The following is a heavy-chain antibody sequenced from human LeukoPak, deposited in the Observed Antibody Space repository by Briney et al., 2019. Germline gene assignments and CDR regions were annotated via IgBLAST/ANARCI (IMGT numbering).Heavy chain of an antibody. CDR3: TREWDLRLYYFDY. V-gene: IGHV3-30-3*01. D-gene: IGHD1-26*01. CDR1: GFTFHNYA. J-gene: IGHJ4*02. Sequence: GGSLRLSCAASGFTFHNYAMHWVRQAPAKGLEWVAVISYGGNNEFYANSVKGRFTISRGNSKNTVYLQMNSLRAEDTAVYYCTREWDLRLYYFDYWGQGTLVTVSS. CDR2: ISYGGNNE.